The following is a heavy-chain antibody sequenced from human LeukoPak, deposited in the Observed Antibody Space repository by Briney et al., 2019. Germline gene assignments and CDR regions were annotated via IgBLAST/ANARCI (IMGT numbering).Heavy chain of an antibody. Sequence: GASVKVSCKTSGYTFTNYGISWVRQAPGQGLEWVGWISGYDGNTNYAQKLQGRVTMTTDTSTNTAYMDLRSLRSDDTAVYYCARGVGATKGGFDPWGQGTLVTVSS. V-gene: IGHV1-18*01. CDR1: GYTFTNYG. J-gene: IGHJ5*02. D-gene: IGHD1-26*01. CDR2: ISGYDGNT. CDR3: ARGVGATKGGFDP.